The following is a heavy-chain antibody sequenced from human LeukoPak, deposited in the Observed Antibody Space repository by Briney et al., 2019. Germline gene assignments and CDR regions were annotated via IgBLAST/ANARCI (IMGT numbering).Heavy chain of an antibody. V-gene: IGHV4-39*07. Sequence: SETLSLTCTVSGVSISITSYYWGWIRQPPGKGLEWIGSMYSSGSTYYNPSLKSRVTISVDTSKNQFSLKLSSVTAADTAVYYCARVQGSAYYDFWSGVYYYYMDVWGKGTTVTVSS. J-gene: IGHJ6*03. CDR3: ARVQGSAYYDFWSGVYYYYMDV. D-gene: IGHD3-3*01. CDR2: MYSSGST. CDR1: GVSISITSYY.